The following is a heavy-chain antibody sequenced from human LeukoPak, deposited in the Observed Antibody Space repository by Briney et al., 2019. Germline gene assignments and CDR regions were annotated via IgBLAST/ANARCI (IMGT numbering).Heavy chain of an antibody. D-gene: IGHD3-22*01. CDR3: TRNYDSSGYTTFGY. J-gene: IGHJ4*02. Sequence: SEPLSLTCTVSVGSIRTYYWSWIRQPPGKGLECIGHFYYSGSPNYNPSLKSRVTIPVDTSKHHFSLKMSAVTAADTAVYYCTRNYDSSGYTTFGYWGRGTLVTVSS. CDR2: FYYSGSP. V-gene: IGHV4-59*01. CDR1: VGSIRTYY.